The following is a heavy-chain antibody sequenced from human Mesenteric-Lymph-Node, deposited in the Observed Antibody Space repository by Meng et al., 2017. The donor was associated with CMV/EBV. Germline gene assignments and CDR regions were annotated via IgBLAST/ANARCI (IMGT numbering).Heavy chain of an antibody. CDR2: IYWDDDK. D-gene: IGHD3-10*01. CDR1: SLSSSGLG. V-gene: IGHV2-5*02. CDR3: AHITYYYGSGSYSNPFDY. J-gene: IGHJ4*02. Sequence: SLSSSGLGVGWIRQPPGKALDWLALIYWDDDKRYNPSLRSRLTITKDTSKNQVVLTMTNMDPVDTGTYYCAHITYYYGSGSYSNPFDYWGQGTLVTVSS.